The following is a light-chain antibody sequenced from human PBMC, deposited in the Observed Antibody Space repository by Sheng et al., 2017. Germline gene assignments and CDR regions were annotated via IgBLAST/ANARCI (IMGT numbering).Light chain of an antibody. CDR1: QGISSY. Sequence: AIRMTQSPSSFSASTGDRVTITCRASQGISSYLAWYQQNQGKPLTLLIYAASTLQSGVPSRFSGSGSGTDFTLTISCLQSEDFATYYCQQYYSYPPTFGQGPRW. CDR3: QQYYSYPPT. CDR2: AAS. V-gene: IGKV1-8*01. J-gene: IGKJ1*01.